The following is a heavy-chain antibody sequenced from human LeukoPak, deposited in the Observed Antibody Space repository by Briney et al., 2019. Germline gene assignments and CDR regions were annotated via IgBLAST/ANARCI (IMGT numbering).Heavy chain of an antibody. CDR1: GFTFSSYA. D-gene: IGHD3-9*01. CDR3: ARGKYYNILTGFSRGGYFDY. Sequence: GGSLRLSCAASGFTFSSYAMHWVRQAPGKGLEWVAIISYDGSNKDYADSAKGRFTISRDNSKNTLNLQMNSLRGEDTAVYYCARGKYYNILTGFSRGGYFDYWGQGTLVTVSS. J-gene: IGHJ4*02. V-gene: IGHV3-30*04. CDR2: ISYDGSNK.